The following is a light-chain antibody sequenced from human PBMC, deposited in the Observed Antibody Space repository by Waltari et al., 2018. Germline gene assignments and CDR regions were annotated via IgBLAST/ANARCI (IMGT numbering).Light chain of an antibody. J-gene: IGKJ4*01. Sequence: EIVMTQSPATLSVSPGDRATLSCRASPSISSHLAWYQQKPGQAPRLLIFGASSRATGIPVRFSGSGSGTEFTLTISSLQPEDFAVYYCQQYNNWPPLTFGGGTK. CDR1: PSISSH. CDR2: GAS. CDR3: QQYNNWPPLT. V-gene: IGKV3-15*01.